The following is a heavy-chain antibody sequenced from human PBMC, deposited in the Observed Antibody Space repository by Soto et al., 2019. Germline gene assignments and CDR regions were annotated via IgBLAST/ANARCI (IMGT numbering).Heavy chain of an antibody. CDR2: ISSSSSYI. D-gene: IGHD2-2*01. CDR3: ASVGGAYCSSPSCFAYGMDV. V-gene: IGHV3-21*01. CDR1: GFTFSSYS. Sequence: GGSLRLSCAASGFTFSSYSMNWVRQAPGKGLEWVSSISSSSSYIYYADSVKGRFTISRDNAKNSLYLQMNGLRAEDTAVYYCASVGGAYCSSPSCFAYGMDVWGQGTTVTVYS. J-gene: IGHJ6*02.